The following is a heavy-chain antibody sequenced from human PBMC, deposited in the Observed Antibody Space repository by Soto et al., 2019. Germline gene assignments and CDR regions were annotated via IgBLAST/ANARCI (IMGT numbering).Heavy chain of an antibody. CDR3: ARKVDGSYRHGAFDI. V-gene: IGHV1-69*01. Sequence: QVQLVQSGAEVKKPGSSVKVSCKASGGTFSSYAISWVRQAPGQGLEWMGGIIPIFGTANYAQKCQGRVTITADESTSTAYMELSSLRSEDTGVYYCARKVDGSYRHGAFDIWGQGTMVTVSS. D-gene: IGHD1-26*01. CDR1: GGTFSSYA. CDR2: IIPIFGTA. J-gene: IGHJ3*02.